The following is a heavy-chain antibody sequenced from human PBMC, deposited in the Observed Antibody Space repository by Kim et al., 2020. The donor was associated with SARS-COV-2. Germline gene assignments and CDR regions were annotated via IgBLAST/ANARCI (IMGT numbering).Heavy chain of an antibody. J-gene: IGHJ3*02. Sequence: GGSLRLSCAASGFTFSDYYMSWIRQAPGKGLEWVSYISSSGSTIYYADSVKGRFTISRDNAKNSLYLQMNSLRAEDTAVYYCARDVLPRITMIVVASEGGDAFDIWGQGTMVTVSS. CDR3: ARDVLPRITMIVVASEGGDAFDI. D-gene: IGHD3-22*01. CDR1: GFTFSDYY. V-gene: IGHV3-11*01. CDR2: ISSSGSTI.